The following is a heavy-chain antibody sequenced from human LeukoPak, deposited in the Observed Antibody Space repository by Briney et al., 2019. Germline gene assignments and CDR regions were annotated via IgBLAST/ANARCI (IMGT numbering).Heavy chain of an antibody. J-gene: IGHJ4*02. Sequence: MPSETLSLTCTLSGGSISTYYWSWIRQPPGKGREWIGYIYPSGSANYNPSLKSRVTISVDTSKNQFSLKLSSVTAADTAVYYCARGDMAVASNYWGQGTLVTVSS. D-gene: IGHD6-19*01. CDR2: IYPSGSA. CDR1: GGSISTYY. V-gene: IGHV4-59*12. CDR3: ARGDMAVASNY.